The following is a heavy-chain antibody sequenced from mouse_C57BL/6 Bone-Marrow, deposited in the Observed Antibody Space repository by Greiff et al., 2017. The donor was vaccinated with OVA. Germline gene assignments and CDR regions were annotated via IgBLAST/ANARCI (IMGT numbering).Heavy chain of an antibody. J-gene: IGHJ4*01. CDR3: ARGGYDYFYYAWDY. CDR1: GYSITSGYY. V-gene: IGHV3-6*01. D-gene: IGHD2-4*01. Sequence: EVQLQESGPGLVKPSQSLSLTCSVTGYSITSGYYWNWIRQFPGNNLEWMGYISYDGSNNYNPSLKNRISITRDTSKNQFFLKLNSVTTEDTATYYCARGGYDYFYYAWDYWGQGTSVTVSS. CDR2: ISYDGSN.